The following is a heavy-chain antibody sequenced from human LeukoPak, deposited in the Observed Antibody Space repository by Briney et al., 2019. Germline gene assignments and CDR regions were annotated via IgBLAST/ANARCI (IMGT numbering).Heavy chain of an antibody. J-gene: IGHJ4*02. D-gene: IGHD4-17*01. CDR2: INPNGGGT. CDR1: GYTFTGYY. CDR3: ARADYGDYSNFDY. Sequence: ASVKVSCKASGYTFTGYYMHWVRQAPGQGLEWMGWINPNGGGTNYAQKFQGRVTMTRDTSISTAYMELSRLRSDDTAVYYCARADYGDYSNFDYWGQGTLVTVSS. V-gene: IGHV1-2*02.